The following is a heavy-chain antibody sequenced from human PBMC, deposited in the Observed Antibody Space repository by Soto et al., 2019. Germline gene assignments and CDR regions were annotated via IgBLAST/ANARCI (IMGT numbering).Heavy chain of an antibody. V-gene: IGHV1-46*01. CDR2: INPSGGST. J-gene: IGHJ3*02. D-gene: IGHD5-18*01. CDR3: AQTFVDTAMVSADDAFDI. CDR1: GYTFTSYY. Sequence: ASVKVSCKASGYTFTSYYMHWVRQAPGQGLEWMGIINPSGGSTSYAQKFQGRVTMTRDTSTSTVYMELSSLRSEDTAVYYCAQTFVDTAMVSADDAFDIWGQGTMVTVSS.